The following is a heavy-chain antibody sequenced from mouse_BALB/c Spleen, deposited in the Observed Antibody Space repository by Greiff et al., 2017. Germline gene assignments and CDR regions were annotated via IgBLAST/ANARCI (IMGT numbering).Heavy chain of an antibody. CDR2: IDPANGNT. Sequence: VQLQQSGAELVKPGASVKLSCTASGFNIKDNYMHWVKQRPEQGLEWIGRIDPANGNTKYDPKFQGKATITAATSSNTAYLQLSSLTSEDTAVYYCASDYGCLDYWGQGTTLTVSS. J-gene: IGHJ2*01. CDR3: ASDYGCLDY. CDR1: GFNIKDNY. D-gene: IGHD1-2*01. V-gene: IGHV14-3*02.